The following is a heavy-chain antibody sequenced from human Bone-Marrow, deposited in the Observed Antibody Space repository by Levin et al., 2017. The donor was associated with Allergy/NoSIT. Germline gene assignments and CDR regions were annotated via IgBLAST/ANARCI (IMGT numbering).Heavy chain of an antibody. CDR1: GFTFGNYP. V-gene: IGHV3-49*02. D-gene: IGHD3-10*02. CDR3: ASTAHFDVLTGPSFDY. J-gene: IGHJ4*02. CDR2: IRSKDYGGTT. Sequence: AGGSLRLSCQVSGFTFGNYPLIWVRQAPGKGLEWIGFIRSKDYGGTTAYAASVRGRITISRDDSNSVAYLQLNSLKTGDTAVYYCASTAHFDVLTGPSFDYWGQGALVTVSS.